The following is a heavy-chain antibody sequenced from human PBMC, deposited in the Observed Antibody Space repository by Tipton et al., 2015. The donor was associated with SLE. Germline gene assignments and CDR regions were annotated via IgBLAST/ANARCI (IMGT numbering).Heavy chain of an antibody. D-gene: IGHD3-3*01. CDR1: GGSITSHY. CDR2: VSYTGSA. CDR3: ARLSAYYRVFDL. V-gene: IGHV4-59*08. Sequence: LRLSCSVSGGSITSHYWTWIRQSPGKEFEWLAYVSYTGSATYNPSLRSRVSILLYTSENQFSLRVTSVTAADTAVYYCARLSAYYRVFDLWGQGTLVTVSS. J-gene: IGHJ4*02.